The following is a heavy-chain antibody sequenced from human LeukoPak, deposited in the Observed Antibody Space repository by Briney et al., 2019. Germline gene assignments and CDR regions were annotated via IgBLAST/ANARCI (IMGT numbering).Heavy chain of an antibody. D-gene: IGHD3-16*02. CDR1: GGSISSSSYY. Sequence: SETLSLTCTVSGGSISSSSYYWGWIRQPPGKGLEWIGSIYYSGSTYYNPSLKSRVTISVDTSKNQFSLKLSSVTAAGTAVYYCAIIWGSYRNYFDYWGQGTLVTVSS. CDR3: AIIWGSYRNYFDY. J-gene: IGHJ4*02. V-gene: IGHV4-39*07. CDR2: IYYSGST.